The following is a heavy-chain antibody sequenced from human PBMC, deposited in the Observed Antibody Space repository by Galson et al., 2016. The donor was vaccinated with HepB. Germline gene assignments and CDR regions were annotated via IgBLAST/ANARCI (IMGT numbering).Heavy chain of an antibody. Sequence: SVKVSCKVSGGIFSSYVISWVRQAPGQGLEWMGGIIPLFGTTNYAQRFQGRVMITADESTTTVYMELSSLRSEDTAVYYCARDRCITATDTMCYYGLDVCGRGTTVTVPS. CDR2: IIPLFGTT. CDR3: ARDRCITATDTMCYYGLDV. V-gene: IGHV1-69*13. J-gene: IGHJ6*02. CDR1: GGIFSSYV. D-gene: IGHD6-25*01.